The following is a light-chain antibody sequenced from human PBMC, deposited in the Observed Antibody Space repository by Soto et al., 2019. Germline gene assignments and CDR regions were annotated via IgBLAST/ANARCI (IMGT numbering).Light chain of an antibody. CDR1: QSVSSSY. CDR3: QQYGSSRT. Sequence: TLSLSPGARATLSCRASQSVSSSYLAWYQQKPGQAPRLLIYGASSRATGIPDRFSGSGSGTDFTLTISRLEPEDFAVYYCQQYGSSRTFGQGTKLDIK. V-gene: IGKV3-20*01. J-gene: IGKJ1*01. CDR2: GAS.